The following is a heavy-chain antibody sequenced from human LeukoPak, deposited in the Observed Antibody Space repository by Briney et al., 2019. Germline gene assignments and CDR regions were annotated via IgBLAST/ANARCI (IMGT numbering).Heavy chain of an antibody. CDR2: IYYSGNT. Sequence: SETLSLTCTVSGVSISSSNSYWGWIRQPPGKGLEWIVSIYYSGNTYYNASLKSQVSISIDTSKNQFSLRLTSVTAADTAVYCCARQTGSGLFILPGGQGTLVAVSS. J-gene: IGHJ4*02. CDR1: GVSISSSNSY. V-gene: IGHV4-39*01. D-gene: IGHD3/OR15-3a*01. CDR3: ARQTGSGLFILP.